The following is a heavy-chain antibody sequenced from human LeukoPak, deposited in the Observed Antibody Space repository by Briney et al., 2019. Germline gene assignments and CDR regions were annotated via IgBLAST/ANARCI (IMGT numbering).Heavy chain of an antibody. J-gene: IGHJ4*02. CDR3: ARDRPYCSGGSCYFLHFDY. D-gene: IGHD2-15*01. V-gene: IGHV4-4*07. CDR2: IYTSGST. Sequence: SETLSLTCTVSGGSISSYYWGWIRQPAGKGLEWIGRIYTSGSTNYNPSLKSRVTMSVDTSKNQFSLKLSSVTAADTAVYYCARDRPYCSGGSCYFLHFDYWGQGTLVTVSS. CDR1: GGSISSYY.